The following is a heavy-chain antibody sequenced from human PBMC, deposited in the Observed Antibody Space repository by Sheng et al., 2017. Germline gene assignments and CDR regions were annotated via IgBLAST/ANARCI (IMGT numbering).Heavy chain of an antibody. V-gene: IGHV3-33*01. Sequence: GGGVVQPGRSLRLSCAASGFTFSSYGMHWVRQAPGKGLEWVAVIWYDGSNKYYADSVKGRFTISRDNSKNTLYLQMNSLRAEDTAVYYCARQGPYDYVWGSYRDDPYYFDYWGQGTLVTVSS. CDR3: ARQGPYDYVWGSYRDDPYYFDY. CDR2: IWYDGSNK. CDR1: GFTFSSYG. D-gene: IGHD3-16*02. J-gene: IGHJ4*02.